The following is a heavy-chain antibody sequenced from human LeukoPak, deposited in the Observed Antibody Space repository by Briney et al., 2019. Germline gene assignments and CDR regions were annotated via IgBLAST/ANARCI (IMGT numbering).Heavy chain of an antibody. D-gene: IGHD6-25*01. CDR3: ARVGTYSSANWFDP. V-gene: IGHV1-8*01. J-gene: IGHJ5*02. Sequence: ASVKVSCKASGYTFTRYDINWVRQATGQGLEWMGWMNPKSGNTGYAQKFQGRVTMTRTTSISTAYMELSSLRNDDTAVYYCARVGTYSSANWFDPWGQGTLVTVSS. CDR2: MNPKSGNT. CDR1: GYTFTRYD.